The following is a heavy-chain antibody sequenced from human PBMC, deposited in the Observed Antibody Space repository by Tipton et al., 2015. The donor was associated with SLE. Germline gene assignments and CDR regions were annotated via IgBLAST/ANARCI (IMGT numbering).Heavy chain of an antibody. D-gene: IGHD5-12*01. J-gene: IGHJ2*01. CDR1: GFSLRNYY. V-gene: IGHV3-11*01. CDR2: ISASGGTI. CDR3: ARDPYSGYPNDCDL. Sequence: SLRLSCAASGFSLRNYYMSWIRQAPGKGLEWVSYISASGGTIYYAESAKGRFTVSRDNDKNSIYLQMNSLRAEDTAVYYCARDPYSGYPNDCDLWGRGTLVTVSS.